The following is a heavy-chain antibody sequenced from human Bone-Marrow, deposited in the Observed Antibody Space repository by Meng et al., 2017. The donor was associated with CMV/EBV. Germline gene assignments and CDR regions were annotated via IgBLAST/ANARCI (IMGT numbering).Heavy chain of an antibody. D-gene: IGHD4/OR15-4a*01. Sequence: GGSLRLSCAASGFTFSDYYMSWIRQAPGKGLEWVAVISYDGSNKYYADSVKGRFTISRDNSKNTLYLQMNSLRAEDTAVYYCARERLTLKAMDVWGQGTTVTVSS. CDR1: GFTFSDYY. V-gene: IGHV3-30*03. CDR3: ARERLTLKAMDV. CDR2: ISYDGSNK. J-gene: IGHJ6*02.